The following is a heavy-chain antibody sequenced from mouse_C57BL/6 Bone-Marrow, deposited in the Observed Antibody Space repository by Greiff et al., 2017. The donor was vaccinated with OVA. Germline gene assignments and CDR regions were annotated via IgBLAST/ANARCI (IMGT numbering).Heavy chain of an antibody. CDR3: ARDGYYGSSYVEYFDY. CDR1: GYAFTNYL. V-gene: IGHV1-54*01. Sequence: QVQLQQSGAELVRPGTSVKVSCKASGYAFTNYLIEWVKQRPGQGLEWIGVINPGSGGTNYNEKFKGKATLTADKSSSTAYMQLSSLTSEDSAVYFCARDGYYGSSYVEYFDYWGQGTTLTVSS. CDR2: INPGSGGT. J-gene: IGHJ2*01. D-gene: IGHD1-1*01.